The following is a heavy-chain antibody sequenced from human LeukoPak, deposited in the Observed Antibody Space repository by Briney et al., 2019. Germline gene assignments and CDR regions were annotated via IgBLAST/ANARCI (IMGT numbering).Heavy chain of an antibody. D-gene: IGHD3-10*01. J-gene: IGHJ4*02. CDR2: ISGSGGST. V-gene: IGHV3-23*01. CDR3: AKLKVRGVILYYFDY. Sequence: GGSLRLSCAASGFTFSSYAMSWVRQAPGKGLEWVSAISGSGGSTYYADSVKGRFTISRDNSKNTLSLQMNSLRAEDTAVYYCAKLKVRGVILYYFDYWGQGTLVTVSS. CDR1: GFTFSSYA.